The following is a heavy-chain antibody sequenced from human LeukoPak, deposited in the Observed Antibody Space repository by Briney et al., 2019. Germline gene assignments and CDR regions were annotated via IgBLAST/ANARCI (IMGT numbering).Heavy chain of an antibody. J-gene: IGHJ4*02. Sequence: ASVKVSCKVSVYTLTELSMHWVRQAPGKGLEWMGGFDPEDGETIYAQKFQGRVTMTEDTSTDTAYMELSSLRSEDTAVYYCATGINQLLLFDYWGQGTLVTVSS. CDR3: ATGINQLLLFDY. CDR1: VYTLTELS. V-gene: IGHV1-24*01. D-gene: IGHD2-2*01. CDR2: FDPEDGET.